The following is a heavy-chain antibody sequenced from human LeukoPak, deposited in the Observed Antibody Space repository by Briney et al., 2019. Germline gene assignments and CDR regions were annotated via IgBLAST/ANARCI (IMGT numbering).Heavy chain of an antibody. Sequence: GGSLRLSCAASGFTFSSYWMSWVRQAPGKGLEWVANIKQDGSEKYYVDSVKGRFTISRDNSKNTLYLQMNSLRAEDTAVYYCARDLLRYCSSTSCYTGNDWGQGTLVTVSS. D-gene: IGHD2-2*02. CDR1: GFTFSSYW. CDR3: ARDLLRYCSSTSCYTGND. J-gene: IGHJ4*02. V-gene: IGHV3-7*01. CDR2: IKQDGSEK.